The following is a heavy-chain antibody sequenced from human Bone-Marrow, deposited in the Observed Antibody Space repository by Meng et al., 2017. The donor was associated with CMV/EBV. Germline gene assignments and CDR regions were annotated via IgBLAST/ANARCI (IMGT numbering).Heavy chain of an antibody. V-gene: IGHV4-4*07. CDR3: ATRRAHSDGRGSWYYQFDH. D-gene: IGHD3-22*01. CDR1: GDSINTYF. Sequence: QVWLQESAQRLVNPSVTLSLTCTVLGDSINTYFLSWIRQPAGKGLEWIGRLYNSGSTNYNPPLNSRVTMSIDTSNKQFSLRLSSVTAADTAVYYCATRRAHSDGRGSWYYQFDHWGQGTLVTVSS. CDR2: LYNSGST. J-gene: IGHJ4*02.